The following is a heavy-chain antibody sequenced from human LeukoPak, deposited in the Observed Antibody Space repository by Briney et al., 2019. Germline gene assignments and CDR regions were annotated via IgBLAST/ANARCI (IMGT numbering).Heavy chain of an antibody. V-gene: IGHV3-11*01. CDR3: ARDIAYYYDSSGYSVD. J-gene: IGHJ4*02. Sequence: PGGSLRLSCAASGFTFSDYYMSWIRQAPGKGLEWVSYISSSGSTIYYADSVKGRFTISRDNVKNSLYLQMNSLRAEDTAVYYCARDIAYYYDSSGYSVDWGQGTLVTVSS. CDR1: GFTFSDYY. CDR2: ISSSGSTI. D-gene: IGHD3-22*01.